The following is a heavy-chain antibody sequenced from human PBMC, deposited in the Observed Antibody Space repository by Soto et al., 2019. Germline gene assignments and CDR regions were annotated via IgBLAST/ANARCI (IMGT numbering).Heavy chain of an antibody. CDR3: AHFRRDGYNYLTCYYFYGLDV. D-gene: IGHD5-12*01. CDR2: IHWDDDK. Sequence: QITLKESGPSLVKPTRTLTLTCTVSGFSLSTTGVGVGWVRQAPGKALEWLALIHWDDDKRHNPSVQSRLTIFRDTSRHQVILTMTNMDPVDSATYYCAHFRRDGYNYLTCYYFYGLDVWGQGTTVTVSS. J-gene: IGHJ6*02. CDR1: GFSLSTTGVG. V-gene: IGHV2-5*02.